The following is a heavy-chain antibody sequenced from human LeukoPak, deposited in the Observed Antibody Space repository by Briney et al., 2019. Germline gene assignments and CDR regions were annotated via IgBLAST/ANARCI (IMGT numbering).Heavy chain of an antibody. Sequence: PGGSLRLSCAASGFTFDDYAMHWVRQAPGKGLEWVSGISWDSGSIGYADSVKGRFTISRDNAKNSLYLQMNSPRAEDMALYYCAKDVGSSGWYYFDYWGQGTLVTVSS. CDR3: AKDVGSSGWYYFDY. J-gene: IGHJ4*02. CDR1: GFTFDDYA. V-gene: IGHV3-9*03. D-gene: IGHD6-19*01. CDR2: ISWDSGSI.